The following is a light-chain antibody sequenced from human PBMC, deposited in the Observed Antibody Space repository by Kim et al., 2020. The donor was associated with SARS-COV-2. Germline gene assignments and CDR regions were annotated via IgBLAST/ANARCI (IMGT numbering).Light chain of an antibody. CDR3: KQYYSYPFT. CDR2: AAS. Sequence: ASTGDRVTITCRASQGISSYLAWYQQKPGKAPKLLIYAASTLQSGVPSRFSGSGSGTDFTLTISCLQSEDFATYYCKQYYSYPFTFGGGTKVEIK. CDR1: QGISSY. V-gene: IGKV1-8*01. J-gene: IGKJ4*01.